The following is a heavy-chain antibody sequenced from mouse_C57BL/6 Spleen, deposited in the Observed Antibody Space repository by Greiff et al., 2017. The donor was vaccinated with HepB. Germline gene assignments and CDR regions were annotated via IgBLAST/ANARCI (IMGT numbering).Heavy chain of an antibody. CDR1: GFSLTSYG. V-gene: IGHV2-5*01. CDR2: IWRGGST. J-gene: IGHJ4*01. CDR3: APAGGRRRGYAMDY. D-gene: IGHD2-12*01. Sequence: QVQLQQSGPGLVQPSQSLSITCTVSGFSLTSYGVHWVRQSPGKGLEWLGVIWRGGSTDYNAAFMSSLSITMDNSNSHVFFKMNSLQADDTAIYYCAPAGGRRRGYAMDYWGQGTSVTVSS.